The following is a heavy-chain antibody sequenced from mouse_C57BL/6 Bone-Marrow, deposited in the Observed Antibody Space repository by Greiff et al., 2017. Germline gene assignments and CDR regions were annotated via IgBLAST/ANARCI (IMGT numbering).Heavy chain of an antibody. D-gene: IGHD2-12*01. J-gene: IGHJ1*03. Sequence: VQLQQSGAELVKPGASVKLSCKASGYTFTSYWITWVKQRPGQGLEWIGDIYPGSGSTNYNEKFKSKATLTVDTSSSPASMQLSSLTSEDSAVYYSARPYYSDYWYFDVWGTGTTVTVST. CDR1: GYTFTSYW. CDR2: IYPGSGST. V-gene: IGHV1-55*01. CDR3: ARPYYSDYWYFDV.